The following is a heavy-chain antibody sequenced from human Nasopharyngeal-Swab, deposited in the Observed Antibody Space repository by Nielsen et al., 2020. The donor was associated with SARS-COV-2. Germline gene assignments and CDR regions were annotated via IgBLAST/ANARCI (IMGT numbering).Heavy chain of an antibody. CDR3: ARDGGPAYYFDY. J-gene: IGHJ4*02. V-gene: IGHV4-59*01. D-gene: IGHD3-16*01. Sequence: WSRQPPGKGLEWIGYIYYSGSTNYNPSLKSRVTISADTSKNQFSLKLSSVTAADTAVYYCARDGGPAYYFDYWGQGTLVTVSS. CDR2: IYYSGST.